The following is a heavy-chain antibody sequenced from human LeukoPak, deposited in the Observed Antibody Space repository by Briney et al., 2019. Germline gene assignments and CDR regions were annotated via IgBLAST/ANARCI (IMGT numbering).Heavy chain of an antibody. D-gene: IGHD2-2*01. V-gene: IGHV3-30*09. Sequence: GGSLRLSCAASGFTFSSYAMHWVRQAPGKGLEWVAVISYDGSNKYYADSVKGRFAISRDNSKNTLYLQMNSLRAEDTAVYYCAREVGTTPIVVVPAASDYYYYYMDVWGKGTTVTVSS. CDR3: AREVGTTPIVVVPAASDYYYYYMDV. CDR2: ISYDGSNK. J-gene: IGHJ6*03. CDR1: GFTFSSYA.